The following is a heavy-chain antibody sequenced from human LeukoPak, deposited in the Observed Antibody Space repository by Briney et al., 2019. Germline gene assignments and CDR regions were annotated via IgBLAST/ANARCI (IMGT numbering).Heavy chain of an antibody. CDR3: ARSGYDFDAFDI. J-gene: IGHJ3*02. D-gene: IGHD5-12*01. V-gene: IGHV3-74*01. CDR2: INSDGSST. CDR1: VLPFSSYY. Sequence: GGSLRLSCAASVLPFSSYYVHWARRAPGKGLVWVSRINSDGSSTSYADSVKGRFTISRDNAKNTLYLQMNSLRAEDTAVYYCARSGYDFDAFDIWGQGTMVTVSS.